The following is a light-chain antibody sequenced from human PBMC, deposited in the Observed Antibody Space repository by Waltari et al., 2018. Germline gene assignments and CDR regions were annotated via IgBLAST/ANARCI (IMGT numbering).Light chain of an antibody. V-gene: IGLV1-40*01. Sequence: QSVLTQPPSVSGVPGQGVTISCTGSSSNIGAGYDVHWYQQLPGAAPKLLIYAYSNRPSGVPDRFYGSKSGTSASLAITGLQAEDEADYYCQSYASALSAVFGGGTKVTVL. CDR3: QSYASALSAV. CDR1: SSNIGAGYD. J-gene: IGLJ3*02. CDR2: AYS.